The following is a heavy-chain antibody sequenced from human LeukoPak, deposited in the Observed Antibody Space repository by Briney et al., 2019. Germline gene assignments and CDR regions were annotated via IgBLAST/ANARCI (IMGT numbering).Heavy chain of an antibody. J-gene: IGHJ4*02. D-gene: IGHD3-10*01. Sequence: GGSLRLSCAASGFSFRDYYMSWIRQAPGKGLEWSSYISGSGTTIAYADSVKGRFTISRDNAKNSLYLQMNSLRAEDTAVYYCARDLEGVFDYWGQGTLVTVSS. CDR2: ISGSGTTI. CDR1: GFSFRDYY. V-gene: IGHV3-11*01. CDR3: ARDLEGVFDY.